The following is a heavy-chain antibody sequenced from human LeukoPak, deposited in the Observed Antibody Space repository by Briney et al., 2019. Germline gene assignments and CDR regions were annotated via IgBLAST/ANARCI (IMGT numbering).Heavy chain of an antibody. J-gene: IGHJ4*02. D-gene: IGHD1-26*01. CDR1: GFTFSSYS. V-gene: IGHV3-21*01. Sequence: GGSLRLSCAASGFTFSSYSMNWVRQAPGKGLEWVSSISSSSSYIYYADSVKGRFTISRDNAKNSLYLQMNSLRAEDTAVYYCARAMRGSYDYFDYWGQGTLVTVSS. CDR2: ISSSSSYI. CDR3: ARAMRGSYDYFDY.